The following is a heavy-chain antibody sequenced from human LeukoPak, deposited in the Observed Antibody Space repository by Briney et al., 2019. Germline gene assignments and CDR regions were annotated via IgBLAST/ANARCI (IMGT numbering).Heavy chain of an antibody. V-gene: IGHV3-21*01. CDR2: ISSSSSYI. CDR3: ARVWSPPYTSSWPHYFDY. D-gene: IGHD6-13*01. Sequence: GGSLRHSCAASGFSFSSYSMNWVRQAPGKGLEWVSSISSSSSYIYYVDSVKGRFTISRDNAKNSLYLQMNSLRAEDTAVYYCARVWSPPYTSSWPHYFDYWGQGTLVTVSS. J-gene: IGHJ4*02. CDR1: GFSFSSYS.